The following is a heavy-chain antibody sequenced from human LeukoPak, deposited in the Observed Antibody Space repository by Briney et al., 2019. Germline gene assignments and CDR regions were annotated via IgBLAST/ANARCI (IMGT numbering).Heavy chain of an antibody. CDR1: GFIFSGYG. J-gene: IGHJ4*02. CDR3: AKESDVAAAGIDY. D-gene: IGHD6-13*01. CDR2: IRYEGSTK. Sequence: GGSLRLSCAASGFIFSGYGMHWVRQAPGKGLQWVTFIRYEGSTKYYADSVKGRFTISRDNSKNTLYLQMNSLRVEDTAVYYCAKESDVAAAGIDYWGQGTLVTVSS. V-gene: IGHV3-30*02.